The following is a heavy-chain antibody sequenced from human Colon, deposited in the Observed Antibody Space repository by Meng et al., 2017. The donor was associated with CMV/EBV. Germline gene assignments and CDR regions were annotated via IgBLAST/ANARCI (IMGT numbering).Heavy chain of an antibody. CDR1: GFTITDYY. Sequence: LSCAVSGFTITDYYMSWSRQAPGKGLEWISFIGGAGGVTSYADSMQGRFTISRDNSGKSLYLQMDNLRVEDTAIYYCARGRRDIGFDFWGQGVLVTVSS. J-gene: IGHJ4*02. CDR2: IGGAGGVT. V-gene: IGHV3-11*01. CDR3: ARGRRDIGFDF. D-gene: IGHD3-10*01.